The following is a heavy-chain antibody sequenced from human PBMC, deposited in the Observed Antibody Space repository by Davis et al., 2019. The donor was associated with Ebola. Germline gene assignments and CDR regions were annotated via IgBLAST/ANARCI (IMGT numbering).Heavy chain of an antibody. D-gene: IGHD7-27*01. CDR2: ITNTGST. J-gene: IGHJ4*02. Sequence: SETLSLTCTVSGGSISSTTHFWGWIRQPPGKGLEWIGGITNTGSTYYNPSLESRVTISVDTSKNQFSLRLSSVTAADTAVYHCVRAPNWASFDSWGQGVLVTVSS. CDR1: GGSISSTTHF. V-gene: IGHV4-39*07. CDR3: VRAPNWASFDS.